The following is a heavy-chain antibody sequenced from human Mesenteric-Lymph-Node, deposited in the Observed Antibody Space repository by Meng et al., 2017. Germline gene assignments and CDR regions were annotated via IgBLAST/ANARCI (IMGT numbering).Heavy chain of an antibody. J-gene: IGHJ4*02. D-gene: IGHD2-2*01. CDR3: VAGSGFRPEGREVVPAATLDY. CDR2: ISSSSSYI. CDR1: GFTFSSYS. V-gene: IGHV3-21*04. Sequence: GESLKISCAASGFTFSSYSMNWVRQAPGKGLEWVSSISSSSSYIYYADSVKGRFTISRDNAKNSLYLQMNSLRAEDTALYYCVAGSGFRPEGREVVPAATLDYWGQGTLVTVSS.